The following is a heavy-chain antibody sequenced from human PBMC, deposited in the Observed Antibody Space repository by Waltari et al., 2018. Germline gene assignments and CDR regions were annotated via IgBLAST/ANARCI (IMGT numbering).Heavy chain of an antibody. D-gene: IGHD2-2*01. V-gene: IGHV3-74*03. J-gene: IGHJ2*01. CDR2: ITNDGSAT. CDR3: VKEAPARGDWYLDL. CDR1: GFSFSNDW. Sequence: EVQLVESGGGLVQPGGSLRLSCAASGFSFSNDWMHWVRQVPGKGLELGSRITNDGSATMSADSVKGRFTISRDNAKNTLFLEMNSLRVEDTAVYYCVKEAPARGDWYLDLWGRGTLLAVSS.